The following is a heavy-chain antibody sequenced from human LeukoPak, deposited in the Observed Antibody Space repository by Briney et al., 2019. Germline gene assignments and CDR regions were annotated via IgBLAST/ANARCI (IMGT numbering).Heavy chain of an antibody. CDR2: ISSSSSYI. J-gene: IGHJ4*02. CDR3: ARVRGTALVNMYFDY. V-gene: IGHV3-21*06. CDR1: GFTFSSYS. D-gene: IGHD2-21*02. Sequence: PGGSLRLSCAASGFTFSSYSMDWVRQAPGKGLEWVSSISSSSSYIYYADSVKGRFTISRDNAKNSLYLQMNSLRDEDTAVYYCARVRGTALVNMYFDYWSQGTLVTVSS.